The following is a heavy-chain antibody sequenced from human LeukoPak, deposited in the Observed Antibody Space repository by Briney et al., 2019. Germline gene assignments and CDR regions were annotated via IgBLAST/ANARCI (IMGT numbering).Heavy chain of an antibody. CDR2: ISSSGSTI. V-gene: IGHV3-48*03. J-gene: IGHJ4*02. D-gene: IGHD6-6*01. Sequence: GGSLRLSCAASGFTFSSYEMNWVRQAPGKGLEWVSYISSSGSTIYYADSVKGRFTISRDNAKNSLYLQMNSLRAEDTAVYYCARGSYSSSSFDYWGQGTLVTVSS. CDR1: GFTFSSYE. CDR3: ARGSYSSSSFDY.